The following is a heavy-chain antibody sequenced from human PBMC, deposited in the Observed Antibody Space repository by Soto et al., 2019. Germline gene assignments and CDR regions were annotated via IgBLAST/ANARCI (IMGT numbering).Heavy chain of an antibody. CDR2: IIPILAIL. J-gene: IGHJ4*02. CDR3: ASRVYGGNSWLFEF. CDR1: GDTLSNYA. V-gene: IGHV1-69*13. D-gene: IGHD2-21*02. Sequence: ASVKVSCKASGDTLSNYAISWVRQAPGQGLEWMGGIIPILAILKYAQRFQGRVTITADESTGTANMELSSLRSGDTAIYYCASRVYGGNSWLFEFWGQGTLVTVS.